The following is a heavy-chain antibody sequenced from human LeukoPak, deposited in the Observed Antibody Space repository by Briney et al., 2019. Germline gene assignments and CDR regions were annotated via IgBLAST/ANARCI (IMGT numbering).Heavy chain of an antibody. D-gene: IGHD6-13*01. CDR2: INPSGGST. CDR1: GYTFTSYY. Sequence: ASVKVSCKASGYTFTSYYMHWVRQAPGQGLEWMGIINPSGGSTSYAQKFQGRVTMTRDTSTSTVYMELSSLRSEDTAVYYCAREGQDRSSRYRGYYFDYWGQGTLVTVSS. CDR3: AREGQDRSSRYRGYYFDY. J-gene: IGHJ4*02. V-gene: IGHV1-46*01.